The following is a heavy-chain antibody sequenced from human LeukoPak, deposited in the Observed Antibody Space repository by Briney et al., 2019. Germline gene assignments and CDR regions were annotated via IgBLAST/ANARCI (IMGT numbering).Heavy chain of an antibody. Sequence: GESLKISCQGSGYKFTNYWIAWVRQMPGKGREWMGSIYPDDSDTRYSPSFQGQVIISADRSSSSAYLQWSSLKASDTAMYFCARGGNYDYYYYFMDVWGKGTTVTVSS. J-gene: IGHJ6*03. D-gene: IGHD3-16*01. CDR3: ARGGNYDYYYYFMDV. CDR1: GYKFTNYW. CDR2: IYPDDSDT. V-gene: IGHV5-51*01.